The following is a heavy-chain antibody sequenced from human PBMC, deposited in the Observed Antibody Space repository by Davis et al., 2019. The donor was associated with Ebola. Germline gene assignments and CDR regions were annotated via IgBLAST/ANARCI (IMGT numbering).Heavy chain of an antibody. D-gene: IGHD3-16*01. J-gene: IGHJ1*01. CDR2: INPNSGGT. CDR1: GYTFTSYD. V-gene: IGHV1-2*02. Sequence: ASVKVSCKASGYTFTSYDINWVRQATGQGLEWMGWINPNSGGTNYAQKFQGRVTMTRDTSISTAYMELSRLRSDDTAVYYCASNAGVRGKYFQHWGQGTLVTVSS. CDR3: ASNAGVRGKYFQH.